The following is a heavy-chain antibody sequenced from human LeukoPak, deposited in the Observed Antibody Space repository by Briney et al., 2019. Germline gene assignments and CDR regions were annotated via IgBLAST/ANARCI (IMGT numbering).Heavy chain of an antibody. D-gene: IGHD2-21*01. CDR1: GYTFTGYY. J-gene: IGHJ5*02. CDR2: INPNSGGT. V-gene: IGHV1-2*02. Sequence: ASVKVSCKASGYTFTGYYMHWVRQAPGRGLEWMGWINPNSGGTNYAQKFQGRVTMTRDTSISTAYMELSRLRSDDTAVYYCARAGAYCGGDCYKPGAFDPWGQGTLVTVSS. CDR3: ARAGAYCGGDCYKPGAFDP.